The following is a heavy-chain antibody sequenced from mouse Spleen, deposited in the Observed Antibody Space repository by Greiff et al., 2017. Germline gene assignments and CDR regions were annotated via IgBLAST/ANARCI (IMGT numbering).Heavy chain of an antibody. J-gene: IGHJ4*01. CDR3: ARDDGYYPYAMDY. D-gene: IGHD2-3*01. V-gene: IGHV1S137*01. CDR2: ISTYYGDA. CDR1: GYTFTDYA. Sequence: VQLKESGAELVRPGVSVKISCKGSGYTFTDYAMHWVKQSHAKSLEWIGVISTYYGDASYNQKFKGKATMTVDKSSSTAYMELARLTSEDSAIYYCARDDGYYPYAMDYWGQGTSVTVSS.